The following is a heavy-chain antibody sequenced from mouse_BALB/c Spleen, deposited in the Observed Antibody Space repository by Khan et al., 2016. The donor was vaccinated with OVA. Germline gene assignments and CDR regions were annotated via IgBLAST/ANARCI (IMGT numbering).Heavy chain of an antibody. D-gene: IGHD2-4*01. CDR3: ARQPYYHYNILDY. V-gene: IGHV2-6-1*01. CDR1: GLSLTTYG. Sequence: VQPQVLEPRLAASSQSLSITSTIPGLSLTTYGVPWVRQPPGKGLEWLAVIWSDGNTNYNSALKSRLTITKDNSQSQVFLKMNSLQTDDTAIYFCARQPYYHYNILDYWGQGTSVTVSS. CDR2: IWSDGNT. J-gene: IGHJ4*01.